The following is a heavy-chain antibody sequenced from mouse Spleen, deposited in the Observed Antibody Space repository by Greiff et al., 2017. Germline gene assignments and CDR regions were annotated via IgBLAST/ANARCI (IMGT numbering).Heavy chain of an antibody. D-gene: IGHD1-1*01. CDR2: INSDGGST. Sequence: EVQGVESGGGLVQPGESLKLSCESNEYEFPSHDMSWVRKTPEKRLELVAAINSDGGSTYYPDTMERRFIISRDNTKKTLYLQMSSLRSEDTALYYCARASHYYGSSYWYFDVWGAGTTVTVSS. CDR3: ARASHYYGSSYWYFDV. V-gene: IGHV5-2*01. CDR1: EYEFPSHD. J-gene: IGHJ1*01.